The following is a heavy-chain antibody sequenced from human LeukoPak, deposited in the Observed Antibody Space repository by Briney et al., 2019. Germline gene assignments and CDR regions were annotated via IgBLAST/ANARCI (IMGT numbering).Heavy chain of an antibody. Sequence: PGRSLRLSCAASGFTFDDYAMHWVRQAPGKGLEWVSGISWNSGSIGYADSVKGRFTISRDNAKNSLYLQMNSLRAEDTAVYYCARESPRGPRTGDAFDIWGQGTMVTVSS. CDR1: GFTFDDYA. V-gene: IGHV3-9*01. CDR2: ISWNSGSI. CDR3: ARESPRGPRTGDAFDI. J-gene: IGHJ3*02. D-gene: IGHD3-10*01.